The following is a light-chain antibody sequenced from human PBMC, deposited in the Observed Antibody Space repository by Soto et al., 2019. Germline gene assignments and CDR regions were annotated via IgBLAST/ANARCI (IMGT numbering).Light chain of an antibody. V-gene: IGKV3-11*01. CDR3: KQRRNWPKT. J-gene: IGKJ1*01. CDR2: YAS. CDR1: QSVSSY. Sequence: EIVLTQSPATLSLSPGERATLSCRASQSVSSYLAWYQQKPGQAPRLLIYYASNRATGIPARFSGSGSGTELTLTISSLQPEDFAVYYCKQRRNWPKTFGQGTKVEIK.